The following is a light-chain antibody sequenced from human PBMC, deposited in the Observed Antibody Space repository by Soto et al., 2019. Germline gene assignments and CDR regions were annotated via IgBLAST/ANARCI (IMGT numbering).Light chain of an antibody. CDR3: SSYTSSSAYV. J-gene: IGLJ1*01. Sequence: QSALTQPASVSGSPGQSITISCTGTSSDVGGYNYVPWYQQHPGKAPKLMIYDVSNRPSGVSNRFSGSKSGNTASLTISGLQAEDEADYYCSSYTSSSAYVFGTG. CDR1: SSDVGGYNY. V-gene: IGLV2-14*01. CDR2: DVS.